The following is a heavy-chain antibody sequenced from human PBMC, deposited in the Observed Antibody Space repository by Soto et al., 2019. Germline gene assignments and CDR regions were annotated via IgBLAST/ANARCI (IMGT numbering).Heavy chain of an antibody. J-gene: IGHJ6*02. CDR2: IDPSDSYT. V-gene: IGHV5-10-1*01. Sequence: GESLKLSCKGSGYSFTSYWISWVRQMPGKGLEWMGRIDPSDSYTNYSPSFQGHVTISADKSISTAYLQWSSLKASDTAMYYCATTSRYCSGGSCYYYYGMDVWGQGTTVTVSS. D-gene: IGHD2-15*01. CDR3: ATTSRYCSGGSCYYYYGMDV. CDR1: GYSFTSYW.